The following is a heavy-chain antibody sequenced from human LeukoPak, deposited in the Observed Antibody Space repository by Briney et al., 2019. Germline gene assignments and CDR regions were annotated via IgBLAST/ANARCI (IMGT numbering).Heavy chain of an antibody. CDR1: GDSISSSSSY. CDR3: ASHPKGYYYDSSGLP. CDR2: IYYSGST. D-gene: IGHD3-22*01. J-gene: IGHJ5*02. V-gene: IGHV4-39*07. Sequence: SETLSLTCTVSGDSISSSSSYWGWIRQPPGKGLEWIGSIYYSGSTYYNPSLKSRVTISVDTSKNQFSLKLSSVTAADTAVYYCASHPKGYYYDSSGLPWGQGTLVTVSS.